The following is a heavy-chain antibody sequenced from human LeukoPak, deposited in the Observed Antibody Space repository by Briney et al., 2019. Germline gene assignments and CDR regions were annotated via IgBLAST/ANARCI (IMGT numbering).Heavy chain of an antibody. CDR2: IIPILGIA. J-gene: IGHJ4*02. CDR3: ASDLGGYSYGPDDY. V-gene: IGHV1-69*04. CDR1: GGTFSSYA. Sequence: ASVTVSCTASGGTFSSYAIRWVRQAPGQGLEWMGRIIPILGIANYAQKFQGRVTITADKSTSTAYMELSSLRSEDTAVYYCASDLGGYSYGPDDYWGQGTLVTVSS. D-gene: IGHD5-18*01.